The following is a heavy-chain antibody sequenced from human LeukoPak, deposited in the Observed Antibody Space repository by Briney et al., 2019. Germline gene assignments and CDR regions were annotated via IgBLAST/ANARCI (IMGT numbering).Heavy chain of an antibody. V-gene: IGHV1-2*06. CDR1: GYTFTGYY. Sequence: ASVKVSCKASGYTFTGYYMHWVRQAPGQGSEWMGRINPNSGGTNYAQKFLDRVTMTRDTSISTAYMELSRLRSDDTAVYYCATPYDYVWGSPMDVWGKGTTVTVSS. CDR2: INPNSGGT. D-gene: IGHD3-16*01. J-gene: IGHJ6*03. CDR3: ATPYDYVWGSPMDV.